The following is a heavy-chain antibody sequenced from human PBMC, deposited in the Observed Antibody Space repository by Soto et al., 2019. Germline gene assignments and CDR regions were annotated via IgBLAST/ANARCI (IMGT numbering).Heavy chain of an antibody. D-gene: IGHD3-22*01. CDR2: ISGSGGST. Sequence: LRLSCAVSGLTFRSYAMSWVRQIPGKGPEWVSGISGSGGSTYYADSVRGRFTVSRDNSKDTLFLQMNSLRVEDSAVYFCTISSGYYWPFDYWGQGALVTVSS. V-gene: IGHV3-23*01. CDR3: TISSGYYWPFDY. CDR1: GLTFRSYA. J-gene: IGHJ4*02.